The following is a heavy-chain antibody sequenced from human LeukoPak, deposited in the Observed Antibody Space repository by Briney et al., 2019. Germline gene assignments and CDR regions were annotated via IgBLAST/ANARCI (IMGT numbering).Heavy chain of an antibody. D-gene: IGHD2-8*01. J-gene: IGHJ3*02. CDR2: IRYDGSNK. CDR1: GFTFSSYG. CDR3: AKKMVYVPGAFDI. Sequence: GGSLRLSCAASGFTFSSYGMHWVRQAPGKGLEWVAFIRYDGSNKYYADSVKGRFTISRDNSKNTLYLQMNSLRAEDTAVYYCAKKMVYVPGAFDIWGQGTMVTVSS. V-gene: IGHV3-30*02.